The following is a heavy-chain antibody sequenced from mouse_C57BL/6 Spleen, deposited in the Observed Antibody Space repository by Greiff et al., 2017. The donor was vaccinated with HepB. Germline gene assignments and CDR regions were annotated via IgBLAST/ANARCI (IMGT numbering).Heavy chain of an antibody. CDR1: GFTFSSYA. J-gene: IGHJ3*01. D-gene: IGHD2-3*01. CDR3: TSDGYWFAY. Sequence: EVKLMESGEGLVKPGGSLKLSCAASGFTFSSYAMSWVRQTPEKRLEWVAYISSGGDYIYYADTVKGRFTISRDNARNTLYLQMSSLKSEDTAMYYCTSDGYWFAYWGQGTLVTVSA. V-gene: IGHV5-9-1*02. CDR2: ISSGGDYI.